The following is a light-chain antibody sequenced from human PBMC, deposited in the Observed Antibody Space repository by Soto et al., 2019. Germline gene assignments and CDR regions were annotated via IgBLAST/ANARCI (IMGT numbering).Light chain of an antibody. CDR3: QQYNDWPRT. CDR1: QTINKW. V-gene: IGKV1-5*01. Sequence: DIQMTQSPSTLSASIGDTVTITCRASQTINKWLAWYQQKPGRSPKLLIYAASSLQSGVPSRFSGSGSGTDFTLTISSLQSEDFAVYYCQQYNDWPRTFGQGTKVDIK. CDR2: AAS. J-gene: IGKJ1*01.